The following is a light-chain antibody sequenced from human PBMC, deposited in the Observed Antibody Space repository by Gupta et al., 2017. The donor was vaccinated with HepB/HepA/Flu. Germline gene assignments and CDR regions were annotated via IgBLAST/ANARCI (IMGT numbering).Light chain of an antibody. J-gene: IGLJ2*01. CDR1: SSSFGGNY. CDR3: AAWDDSLSAVV. Sequence: QSVLTQPPSASGTPGQRATFSCSGSSSSFGGNYVYWYQQLPGTAPKLLIYRNNQRPSGVPDRFSGSKSGTSASLAISGLRSEDEADYYCAAWDDSLSAVVFGGGTKLTV. CDR2: RNN. V-gene: IGLV1-47*01.